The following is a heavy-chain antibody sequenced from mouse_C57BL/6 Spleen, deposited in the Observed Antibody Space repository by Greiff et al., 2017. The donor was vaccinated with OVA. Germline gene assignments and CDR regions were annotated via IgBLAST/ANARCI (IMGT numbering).Heavy chain of an antibody. V-gene: IGHV1-18*01. CDR3: ARRVTTVVRTAMDY. CDR1: GYTFTDYN. Sequence: EVQVVESGPELVKPGASVKIPCKASGYTFTDYNMDWVKQSHGKSLEWIGDINPNNGGTIYNQKFKGKATLTVDKSSSTAYMELRSLTSEDTAVYYCARRVTTVVRTAMDYWGQGTSVTVSS. J-gene: IGHJ4*01. D-gene: IGHD1-1*01. CDR2: INPNNGGT.